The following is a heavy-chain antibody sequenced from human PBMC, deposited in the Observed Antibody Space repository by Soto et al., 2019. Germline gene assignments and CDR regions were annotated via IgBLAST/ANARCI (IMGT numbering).Heavy chain of an antibody. CDR2: IYHTGNT. V-gene: IGHV4-59*08. J-gene: IGHJ4*02. CDR1: GDSFTDYF. Sequence: SENLSLTCDVSGVSGDSFTDYFGSWLRQPPGKGLEWIGYIYHTGNTKNNPSLESRVVISIDTSKNQFSLKLNSVTAADTAVYYCATRFPNSRPSSGVFDFCGQATQVTVSS. D-gene: IGHD3-22*01. CDR3: ATRFPNSRPSSGVFDF.